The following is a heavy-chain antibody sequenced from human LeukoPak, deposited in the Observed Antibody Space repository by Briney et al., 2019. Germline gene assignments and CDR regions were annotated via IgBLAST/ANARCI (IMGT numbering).Heavy chain of an antibody. CDR2: IKQDGSET. D-gene: IGHD2-2*01. V-gene: IGHV3-7*01. CDR1: GFTFSTYW. J-gene: IGHJ6*03. Sequence: PGGSLRLSCATSGFTFSTYWMTWVRQAPGKGLEWVANIKQDGSETYYVDSVKGRFTISRDNAKNSLYLQMNSLRAEDTAVYYCARESGLVGYCSSTSCPVYYYMDVWGKGTTVTVSS. CDR3: ARESGLVGYCSSTSCPVYYYMDV.